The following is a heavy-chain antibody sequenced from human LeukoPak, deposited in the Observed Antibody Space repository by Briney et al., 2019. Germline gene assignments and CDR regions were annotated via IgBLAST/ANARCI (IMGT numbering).Heavy chain of an antibody. CDR1: GFTFSTYS. CDR3: ARDRSGGIPSSFDY. V-gene: IGHV3-21*01. D-gene: IGHD1-26*01. CDR2: MSSSSSYI. J-gene: IGHJ4*02. Sequence: PGGSLRLSCAASGFTFSTYSMNWVRQAPGKGLEWDSSMSSSSSYIYYADSVKGRFTISRDNAKNSLYLQMNSLRAEDTAVYYCARDRSGGIPSSFDYWGQGTLVTVSS.